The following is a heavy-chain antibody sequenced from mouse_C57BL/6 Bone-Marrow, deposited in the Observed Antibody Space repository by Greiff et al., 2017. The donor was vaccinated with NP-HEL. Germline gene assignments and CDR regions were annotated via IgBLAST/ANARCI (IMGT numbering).Heavy chain of an antibody. CDR2: IDPSDSYT. CDR3: ARSRPDCYLDV. Sequence: QVQLQQPGAELVMPGASVKLSCKASGYTFTSYWMHWVKQRPGQGLEWIGEIDPSDSYTNYNQKFKGKATLTVDKSSSTAYMQLSSLTSEDSAVYYCARSRPDCYLDVWGTGTTVTVSS. J-gene: IGHJ1*03. CDR1: GYTFTSYW. V-gene: IGHV1-69*01. D-gene: IGHD2-12*01.